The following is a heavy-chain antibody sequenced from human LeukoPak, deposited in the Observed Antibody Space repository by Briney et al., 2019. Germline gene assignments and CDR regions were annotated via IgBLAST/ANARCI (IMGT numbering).Heavy chain of an antibody. J-gene: IGHJ4*02. Sequence: GGSLRLSCAASGLTFSSYWMHWVRQAPGKGLVWVSRINSDGSSTSYADSVKGRFTISRDNAKNTLYLQMNSLRAEDTAVYYCARGGDIRLLDYWGQGTLATVSS. CDR2: INSDGSST. CDR3: ARGGDIRLLDY. CDR1: GLTFSSYW. D-gene: IGHD5-12*01. V-gene: IGHV3-74*01.